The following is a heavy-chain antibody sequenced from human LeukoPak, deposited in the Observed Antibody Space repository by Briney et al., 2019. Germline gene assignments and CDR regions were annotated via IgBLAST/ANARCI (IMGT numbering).Heavy chain of an antibody. Sequence: GGSLRLSCAASGFTFSSYAMHWVRQAPGKGLEWVANIKQDGSEKYYVDSVKGRFTISRDNAKNSLYLQMNSLRAEDTAVYYCARGKLADPWGQGTLVTVSS. D-gene: IGHD6-13*01. V-gene: IGHV3-7*01. CDR3: ARGKLADP. J-gene: IGHJ5*02. CDR2: IKQDGSEK. CDR1: GFTFSSYA.